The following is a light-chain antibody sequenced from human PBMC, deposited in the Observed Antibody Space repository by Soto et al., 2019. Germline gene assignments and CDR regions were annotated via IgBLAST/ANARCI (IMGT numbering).Light chain of an antibody. Sequence: DIQMTHSPSTLSASVGDQVTITCRASQTISRWLAWYQQKPGKAPRLLIYTASTLESGVPSRFSASGSGTEFTLTISSLHPDDFATYYCQEYNNYWTFGQGTKVDNK. V-gene: IGKV1-5*01. CDR2: TAS. J-gene: IGKJ1*01. CDR3: QEYNNYWT. CDR1: QTISRW.